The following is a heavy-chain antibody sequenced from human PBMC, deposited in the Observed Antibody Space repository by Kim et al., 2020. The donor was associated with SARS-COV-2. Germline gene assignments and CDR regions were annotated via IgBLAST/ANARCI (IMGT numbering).Heavy chain of an antibody. J-gene: IGHJ5*02. CDR2: INHSGST. V-gene: IGHV4-34*01. CDR1: GGSFSGYY. CDR3: ARAYYDFWSGYYGICWFDP. D-gene: IGHD3-3*01. Sequence: SETLSLTCAVYGGSFSGYYWSWIRQPPGKGLEWIGEINHSGSTNYNPSLKSRVTISVDTSKNQFSLKLSSVTAADTAVYYCARAYYDFWSGYYGICWFDPWGQGTLVTVSS.